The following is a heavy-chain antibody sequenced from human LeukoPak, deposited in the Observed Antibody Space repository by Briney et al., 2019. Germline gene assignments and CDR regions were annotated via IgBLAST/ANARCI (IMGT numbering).Heavy chain of an antibody. CDR3: ASGVPYCGGDCYLFDY. Sequence: SVKVSCKASGGTFSSYAISWVRQAPGQGLEWMGGIIPIFGTANCAQKFQGRVTITADESTSTAYMELSSLRSEDTAVYYCASGVPYCGGDCYLFDYWGQGTLVTVSS. J-gene: IGHJ4*02. CDR2: IIPIFGTA. D-gene: IGHD2-21*02. CDR1: GGTFSSYA. V-gene: IGHV1-69*13.